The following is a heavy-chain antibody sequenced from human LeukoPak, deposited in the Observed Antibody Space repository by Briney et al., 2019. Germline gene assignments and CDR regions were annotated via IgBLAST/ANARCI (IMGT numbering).Heavy chain of an antibody. CDR3: AREGDTNIYYFYMDV. CDR1: GGSISSSSYY. V-gene: IGHV4-39*02. Sequence: SETLSLTCTVSGGSISSSSYYWGWIRQPPGKGLEWIGSIYYSGSTYYNPSLKSRVTISVDTSKNQFSLKLSSVTAADTAVYYCAREGDTNIYYFYMDVWGKGTTVTVSS. D-gene: IGHD1-26*01. J-gene: IGHJ6*03. CDR2: IYYSGST.